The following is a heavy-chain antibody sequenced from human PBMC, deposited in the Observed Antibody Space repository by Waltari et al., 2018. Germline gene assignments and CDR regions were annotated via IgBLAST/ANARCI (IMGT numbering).Heavy chain of an antibody. CDR2: IYHSGGT. CDR3: ARDPTERITMVSNWFDP. J-gene: IGHJ5*02. Sequence: QVQLQESGPGLVKPSETLSLTCAVSGYSISSGYYWGWIRQPPGKGLEWIGSIYHSGGTYYNPSLKSRVTISVDTSKNQFSLKLSSVTAADTAVYYCARDPTERITMVSNWFDPWGQGTLVTVSS. V-gene: IGHV4-38-2*02. CDR1: GYSISSGYY. D-gene: IGHD3-10*01.